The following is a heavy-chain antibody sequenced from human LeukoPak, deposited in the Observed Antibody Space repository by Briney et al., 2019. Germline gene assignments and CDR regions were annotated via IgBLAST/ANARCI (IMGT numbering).Heavy chain of an antibody. V-gene: IGHV4-39*01. CDR1: GGSISSSNYY. J-gene: IGHJ3*02. CDR3: ARAGSGSHAFDI. CDR2: IYYSAST. Sequence: PSETLSLTCTVSGGSISSSNYYWGWIRQPPGKGLEWIGSIYYSASTYYNPSLKSRVTISVDTSKNQFSLKLSSVTAADTAVYYCARAGSGSHAFDIWGQGTMVTVSS. D-gene: IGHD3-10*01.